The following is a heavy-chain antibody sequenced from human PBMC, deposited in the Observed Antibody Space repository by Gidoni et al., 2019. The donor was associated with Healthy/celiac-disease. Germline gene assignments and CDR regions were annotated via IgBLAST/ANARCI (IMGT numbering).Heavy chain of an antibody. D-gene: IGHD6-13*01. J-gene: IGHJ6*02. CDR2: ISSRGSTI. CDR1: GFTFSSYE. V-gene: IGHV3-48*03. Sequence: EVQLVASGGGLVQPGGSLRLSCAASGFTFSSYELHGVRQAPGKGLEWVSYISSRGSTIYYADSVKGRFTISRDNAKNSLYLQMNSLRAEDTAVDYCARVPPGIEIGNYYGMDVWGQGTTVTVSS. CDR3: ARVPPGIEIGNYYGMDV.